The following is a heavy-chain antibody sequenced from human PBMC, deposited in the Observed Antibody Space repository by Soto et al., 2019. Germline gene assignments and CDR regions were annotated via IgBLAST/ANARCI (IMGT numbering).Heavy chain of an antibody. CDR3: ARDPYIWGSYRANWFDP. D-gene: IGHD3-16*02. J-gene: IGHJ5*02. Sequence: ASVKVSCKASGYTFTSYGISWVRQAPGQGLEWMGWISAYNGNTNYAQKLQGRVTMTTDTSTSTAYMELRSLRSDDTAVYYCARDPYIWGSYRANWFDPWGQGTLVTVSS. CDR2: ISAYNGNT. CDR1: GYTFTSYG. V-gene: IGHV1-18*01.